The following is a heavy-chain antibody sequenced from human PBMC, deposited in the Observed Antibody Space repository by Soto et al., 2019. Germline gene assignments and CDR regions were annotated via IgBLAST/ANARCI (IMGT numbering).Heavy chain of an antibody. J-gene: IGHJ6*02. V-gene: IGHV4-34*01. Sequence: SETLSLTCAVYGGAFSGYYWSWIRQPPGKGLEWIGEINHSGSTNYNPSLKSRVTISVDTSKYQFSLKLSSVTAADTAVYYCAREVPLNYYYYGMDVWGQGTTVTVSS. CDR2: INHSGST. CDR3: AREVPLNYYYYGMDV. CDR1: GGAFSGYY. D-gene: IGHD3-10*01.